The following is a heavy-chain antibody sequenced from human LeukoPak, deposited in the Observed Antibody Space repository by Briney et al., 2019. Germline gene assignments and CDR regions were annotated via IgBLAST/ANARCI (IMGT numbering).Heavy chain of an antibody. CDR3: ARSFGSGSYSTTYFDY. D-gene: IGHD3-10*01. CDR2: INNDGSRT. CDR1: GFTFSSYW. J-gene: IGHJ4*02. V-gene: IGHV3-74*01. Sequence: GGSLRLSCAASGFTFSSYWTHWVRQAPGKGLVWVSRINNDGSRTNYADSVKGRFTISRDNAKNTLFLQMNSLRAEDTAVYYCARSFGSGSYSTTYFDYWGQGALVTVSS.